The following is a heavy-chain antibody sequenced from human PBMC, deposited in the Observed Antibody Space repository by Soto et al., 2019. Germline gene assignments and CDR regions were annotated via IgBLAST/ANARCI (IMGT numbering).Heavy chain of an antibody. J-gene: IGHJ5*02. V-gene: IGHV6-1*01. D-gene: IGHD1-7*01. CDR2: TYYRSKWYN. CDR1: GGSVSSNSAA. Sequence: PSQTLPLTCASSGGSVSSNSAACNWIRKSPSRGLEWLGRTYYRSKWYNDYAVSVKSRITINPDTSKNQFSLQLNSVTPEDTAVYYCARSAGTTLRYNWFDPWGQGTLVTVSS. CDR3: ARSAGTTLRYNWFDP.